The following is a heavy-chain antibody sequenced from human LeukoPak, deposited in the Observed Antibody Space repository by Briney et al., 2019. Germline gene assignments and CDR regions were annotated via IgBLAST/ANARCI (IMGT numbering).Heavy chain of an antibody. J-gene: IGHJ6*02. V-gene: IGHV3-23*01. CDR1: GFTFSSYA. CDR2: ISGSGGST. D-gene: IGHD6-6*01. CDR3: AKWASSQKLSYYYYGMDV. Sequence: GGSLRLSCAASGFTFSSYAMSWVRQAPGKGLEWVSAISGSGGSTYYADSVKGRFTISRDNSKNTLYLQMNSLRAEDTAVYYCAKWASSQKLSYYYYGMDVWGQGTTVTVSS.